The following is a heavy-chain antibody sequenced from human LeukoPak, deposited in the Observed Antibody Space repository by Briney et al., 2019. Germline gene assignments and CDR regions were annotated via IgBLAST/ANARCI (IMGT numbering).Heavy chain of an antibody. V-gene: IGHV4-59*01. CDR3: ASDPTVTTSAEYFQH. D-gene: IGHD4-11*01. CDR2: IYYSGST. Sequence: SETLSLTCTVSGGSISSYYWSWIRQPPGKGLEWIGYIYYSGSTNYNPSLKSRVTISVDTSKNQFSLKLSSVTAADTAVCYCASDPTVTTSAEYFQHWGQGTLVTVSS. CDR1: GGSISSYY. J-gene: IGHJ1*01.